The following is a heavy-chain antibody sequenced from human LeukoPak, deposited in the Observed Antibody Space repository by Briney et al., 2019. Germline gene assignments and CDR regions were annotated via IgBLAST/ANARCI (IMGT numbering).Heavy chain of an antibody. D-gene: IGHD6-13*01. CDR2: IYHSGST. J-gene: IGHJ6*04. CDR3: ARRIAAAPGLESYGMDV. CDR1: GGSISSGGYS. V-gene: IGHV4-30-2*01. Sequence: TLSLTCAVSGGSISSGGYSWSWIRQPPGKGLEWIGYIYHSGSTYYNPSLKSRVTISVDRSKNQFSLKLSSVTAADTAVYYCARRIAAAPGLESYGMDVWGKGTTVTVSS.